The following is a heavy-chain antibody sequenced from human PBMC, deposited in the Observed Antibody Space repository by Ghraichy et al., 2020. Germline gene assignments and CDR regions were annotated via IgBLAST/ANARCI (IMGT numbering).Heavy chain of an antibody. CDR2: IYYSGST. CDR3: ARGRQGYYDILTGYYSDGMDV. Sequence: GSLRLSSTVSGGSISSSSYYWGWIRQPPRKGLEWIGSIYYSGSTYYNPSLKSRVTISVDTSKNQFSLKLSSVTAADTAVYYCARGRQGYYDILTGYYSDGMDVWGQGTTITVSS. V-gene: IGHV4-39*07. J-gene: IGHJ6*02. CDR1: GGSISSSSYY. D-gene: IGHD3-9*01.